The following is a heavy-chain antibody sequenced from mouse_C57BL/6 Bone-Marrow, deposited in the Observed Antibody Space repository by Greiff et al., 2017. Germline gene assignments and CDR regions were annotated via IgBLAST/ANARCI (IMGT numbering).Heavy chain of an antibody. V-gene: IGHV5-6*02. D-gene: IGHD2-3*01. CDR1: GFTFSSYG. Sequence: VKLVESGGDLVKPGGSLKLSCAASGFTFSSYGMSWVRQTPDKRLEWVATISSGGSYTYYPDSVKGRFTISRDNAKNTLYLQMSSLKSEDTAMYYCARPIYDGYYGFAYWGQGTLVTVSA. CDR3: ARPIYDGYYGFAY. CDR2: ISSGGSYT. J-gene: IGHJ3*01.